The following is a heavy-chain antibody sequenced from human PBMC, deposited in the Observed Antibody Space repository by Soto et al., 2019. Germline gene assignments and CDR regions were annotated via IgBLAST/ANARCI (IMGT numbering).Heavy chain of an antibody. Sequence: GGSLRLSCAASGFTVSSSYMNWVRQAPGKGLEWVSIIYSGGGTYYADSVKGRFTISRDNSKNALYLQMNSLRAEDTAVYYCARAVDYDFWSGPPKYFDNWGQGTQVTVSS. CDR3: ARAVDYDFWSGPPKYFDN. V-gene: IGHV3-53*01. J-gene: IGHJ4*02. CDR1: GFTVSSSY. CDR2: IYSGGGT. D-gene: IGHD3-3*01.